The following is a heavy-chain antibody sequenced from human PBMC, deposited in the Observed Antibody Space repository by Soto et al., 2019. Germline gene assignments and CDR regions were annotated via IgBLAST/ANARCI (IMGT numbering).Heavy chain of an antibody. V-gene: IGHV1-69*05. Sequence: QVQLVQSGAEVKKPGSSVKVSCKASGGTFSTYAINWVRLAPGQGLEWMGGIIPMFGTANYAQKFQGRVTITTDESTTTGYMELSSLRSEDTAVYYCARSLPDWYFDPWGRGTLVTVSS. CDR3: ARSLPDWYFDP. J-gene: IGHJ2*01. CDR1: GGTFSTYA. CDR2: IIPMFGTA.